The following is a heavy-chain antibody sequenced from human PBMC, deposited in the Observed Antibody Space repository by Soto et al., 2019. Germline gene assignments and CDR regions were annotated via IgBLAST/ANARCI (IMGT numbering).Heavy chain of an antibody. V-gene: IGHV3-30-3*01. D-gene: IGHD3-3*01. CDR3: ARVELGSFWSGTNFDY. CDR1: GFTFSSYA. J-gene: IGHJ4*02. CDR2: ISYDGSNK. Sequence: GGSLRLSCAASGFTFSSYAMHWVRQAPGKGLEWVAVISYDGSNKYYADSVKGRFTISRDNSKNTLYLQMNSLRAEDTAVYYCARVELGSFWSGTNFDYWGQGTLVTVSS.